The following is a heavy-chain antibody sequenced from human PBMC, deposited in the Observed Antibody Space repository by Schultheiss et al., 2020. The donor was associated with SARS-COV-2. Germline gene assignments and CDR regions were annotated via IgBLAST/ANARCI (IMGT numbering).Heavy chain of an antibody. D-gene: IGHD3-16*01. J-gene: IGHJ6*02. Sequence: GESLKISCAASGFTFSSYAMHWVRQAPGKGLEWVAVISYDGSNKYYADYVRGRFTISRDNSKNTVYLQMTGLRADDTAVYYCARDGTGGMDGMDIWGQGTTVTVSS. CDR1: GFTFSSYA. CDR3: ARDGTGGMDGMDI. V-gene: IGHV3-30*04. CDR2: ISYDGSNK.